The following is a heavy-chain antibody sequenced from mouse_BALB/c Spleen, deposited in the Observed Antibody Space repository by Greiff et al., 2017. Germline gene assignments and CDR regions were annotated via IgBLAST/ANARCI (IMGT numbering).Heavy chain of an antibody. Sequence: VQLVESGPDLVAPSQSLSITCTVSGFTLTSYGVHWVRQPPGKGLEWLVWICSDGSTTYNSALNSRLSISKDNSTSQVFLKMNSLQTDDTTMYYCARDYCGSSIDDWGEGTTVTVSS. D-gene: IGHD1-1*01. CDR2: ICSDGST. CDR3: ARDYCGSSIDD. V-gene: IGHV2-6-2*01. J-gene: IGHJ1*01. CDR1: GFTLTSYG.